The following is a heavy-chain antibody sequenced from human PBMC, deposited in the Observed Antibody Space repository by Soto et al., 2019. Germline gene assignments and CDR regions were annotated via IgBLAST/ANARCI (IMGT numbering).Heavy chain of an antibody. D-gene: IGHD3-22*01. CDR1: GGTFSSYA. Sequence: VKVSCKASGGTFSSYAISWVRQAPGQGLEWMGGIIPIFGTANYAQKFQGRVTITADESTSTAYMELSSLRSEDTAVYYCARVNYYDSRLPSNGASDIWGQGTMVTVSS. CDR2: IIPIFGTA. CDR3: ARVNYYDSRLPSNGASDI. V-gene: IGHV1-69*13. J-gene: IGHJ3*02.